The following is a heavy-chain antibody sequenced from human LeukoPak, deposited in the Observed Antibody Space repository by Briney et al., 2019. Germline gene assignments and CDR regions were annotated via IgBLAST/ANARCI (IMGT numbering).Heavy chain of an antibody. Sequence: GGSLRLSCAASGFTFRTYSMNWVRQAPGKGLEWVPYISYSSTTIYYADSVKGRFTISRDNAKNSLYLQMNSLRGGDTAVYYCASGVSPGAFDIWGQGTMVAVSS. D-gene: IGHD6-13*01. V-gene: IGHV3-48*01. CDR3: ASGVSPGAFDI. J-gene: IGHJ3*02. CDR1: GFTFRTYS. CDR2: ISYSSTTI.